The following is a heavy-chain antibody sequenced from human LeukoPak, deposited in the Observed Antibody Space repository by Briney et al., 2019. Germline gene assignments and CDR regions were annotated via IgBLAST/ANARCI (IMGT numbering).Heavy chain of an antibody. D-gene: IGHD3-10*01. CDR3: ARSAALPLWFSY. Sequence: TSGTLSLTCTVPGGSISSGRYYWGCIRQPAGRGLEWIVRIYTSGSTNYNPSLKSRFTISVETSKTQFSLKLSSVTAADTAVYYCARSAALPLWFSYWGQGTLVTVSS. V-gene: IGHV4-61*02. CDR1: GGSISSGRYY. CDR2: IYTSGST. J-gene: IGHJ4*02.